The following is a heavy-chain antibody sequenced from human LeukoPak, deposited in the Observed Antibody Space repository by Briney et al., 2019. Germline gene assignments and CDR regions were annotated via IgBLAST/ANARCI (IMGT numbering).Heavy chain of an antibody. Sequence: GRSLRLSCAGSLLTLSTYDMSSVRQAAGQGVEWVSHINDRGGDTSYADSVQGRFTISRDNSTNTVSLQLNSLRADDPAPYFCARATGSSWPGLENWGQGTPVTVSS. CDR3: ARATGSSWPGLEN. J-gene: IGHJ4*02. V-gene: IGHV3-23*01. D-gene: IGHD6-13*01. CDR2: INDRGGDT. CDR1: LLTLSTYD.